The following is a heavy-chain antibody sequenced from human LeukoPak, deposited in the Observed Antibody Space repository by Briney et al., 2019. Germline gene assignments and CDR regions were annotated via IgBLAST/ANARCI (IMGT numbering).Heavy chain of an antibody. D-gene: IGHD3-3*01. Sequence: GASVKVSCKASGYTFTGYYMHWVRQAPGQGLEWMGRINPNSGGTNYAQKFQGRVTMTRDTSISTAYMELSRLRSDDTAVYYCARDPYDFWSGYHEYFDYWGQGTLVTVSS. V-gene: IGHV1-2*06. CDR1: GYTFTGYY. CDR3: ARDPYDFWSGYHEYFDY. J-gene: IGHJ4*02. CDR2: INPNSGGT.